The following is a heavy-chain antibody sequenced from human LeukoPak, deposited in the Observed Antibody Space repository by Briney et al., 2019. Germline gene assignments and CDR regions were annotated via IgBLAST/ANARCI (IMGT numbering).Heavy chain of an antibody. CDR3: ARDGIVVVPAAILPSPNVDY. CDR1: GYTLTELS. CDR2: ISAYNGNT. Sequence: ASVKVSCKVSGYTLTELSMHWVRQAPGKGLEWMGWISAYNGNTNYAQKLQGRVTMTTDTSTSTAYMELRSLRSDDTAVYYCARDGIVVVPAAILPSPNVDYWGQGTLVTVSS. V-gene: IGHV1-18*01. J-gene: IGHJ4*02. D-gene: IGHD2-2*02.